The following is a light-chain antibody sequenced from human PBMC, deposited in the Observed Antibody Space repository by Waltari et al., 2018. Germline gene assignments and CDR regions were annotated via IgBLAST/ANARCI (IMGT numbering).Light chain of an antibody. CDR1: QSVNRY. V-gene: IGKV3-11*01. CDR2: DAS. Sequence: EIVLTQSPATLSLSPGQRATLSCRASQSVNRYLAWYQQKPGQAPRLRIYDASNRATGIPARFSGIGSGTDFTRTISSLESEDFTVYYCQQRSNWPVTFGPGTRVDIK. J-gene: IGKJ3*01. CDR3: QQRSNWPVT.